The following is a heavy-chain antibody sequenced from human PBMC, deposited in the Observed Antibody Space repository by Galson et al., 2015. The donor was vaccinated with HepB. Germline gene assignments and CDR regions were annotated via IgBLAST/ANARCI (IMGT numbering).Heavy chain of an antibody. CDR3: ARASIVGATAERDAFDI. CDR2: VIPILGIA. V-gene: IGHV1-69*02. D-gene: IGHD1-26*01. CDR1: GGTFSSYT. Sequence: SVKVSCKASGGTFSSYTISWVRQAPGQGLEWMGRVIPILGIANYAQKFQGRVTITADKSTSTAYMELSSLRSEDTAVYYCARASIVGATAERDAFDIWGQGTMVTVSS. J-gene: IGHJ3*02.